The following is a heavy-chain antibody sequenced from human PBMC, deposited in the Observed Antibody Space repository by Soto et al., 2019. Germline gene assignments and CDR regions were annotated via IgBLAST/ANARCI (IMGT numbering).Heavy chain of an antibody. Sequence: QVQLQESGPGLVKPSETLSLTCTVSGGSISSYYWSWIRQPPGKGLEWIGYIYYSGSTNYKPSLKSRVTISVDTSKNQFSLKLSSVTAADTAVYYCARAGRVLLWFGELEWNWFDPWGQGTLVTVSS. D-gene: IGHD3-10*01. V-gene: IGHV4-59*01. CDR1: GGSISSYY. J-gene: IGHJ5*02. CDR3: ARAGRVLLWFGELEWNWFDP. CDR2: IYYSGST.